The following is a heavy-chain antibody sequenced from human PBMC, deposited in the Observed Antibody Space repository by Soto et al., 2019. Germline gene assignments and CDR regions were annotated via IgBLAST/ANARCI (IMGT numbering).Heavy chain of an antibody. V-gene: IGHV4-39*01. D-gene: IGHD6-25*01. J-gene: IGHJ5*02. CDR2: MYYSGTT. CDR1: GGSISSSDFY. Sequence: PSEILSLTCTVSGGSISSSDFYWGWLRQTPGKGLEFIGSMYYSGTTYYNPSPKSRVTISVDTSKNQFTLKLISVTAADTAVYYCAVVDSTGNWFDPWGEGALVTVSS. CDR3: AVVDSTGNWFDP.